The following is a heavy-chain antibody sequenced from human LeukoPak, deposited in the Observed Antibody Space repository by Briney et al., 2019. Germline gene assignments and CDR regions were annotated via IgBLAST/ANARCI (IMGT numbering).Heavy chain of an antibody. Sequence: ASVKVSCKASGYTFTSYYMHWVRQAPGQGLEWMGIINPSGGSTSYAQKFQGRVTMTRDISTSTAYMELSSLRSDDTAVYYCARGPPRDLSPPDYWGQGTLVTVSS. J-gene: IGHJ4*02. CDR3: ARGPPRDLSPPDY. V-gene: IGHV1-46*01. D-gene: IGHD2/OR15-2a*01. CDR1: GYTFTSYY. CDR2: INPSGGST.